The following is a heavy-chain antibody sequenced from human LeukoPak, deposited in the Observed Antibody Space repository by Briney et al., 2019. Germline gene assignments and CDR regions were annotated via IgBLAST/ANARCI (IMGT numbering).Heavy chain of an antibody. CDR2: IKSNTHGGTT. V-gene: IGHV3-15*01. D-gene: IGHD3-10*01. J-gene: IGHJ5*02. CDR3: IGGYGSGIYSES. Sequence: GGSLRLSCAASGFIFSSAWMTWVRQAPGKGLEWVGRIKSNTHGGTTDYAAPVKGRFTISRDDSKNTLYLQMNSLQAEDTAVYHCIGGYGSGIYSESWGQGTLVTVSS. CDR1: GFIFSSAW.